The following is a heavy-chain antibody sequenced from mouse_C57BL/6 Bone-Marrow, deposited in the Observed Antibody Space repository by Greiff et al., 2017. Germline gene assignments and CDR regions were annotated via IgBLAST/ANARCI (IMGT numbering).Heavy chain of an antibody. D-gene: IGHD5-1*01. CDR1: GFNIKDDY. Sequence: VQLKESGAELVRPGASVKLSCTASGFNIKDDYMHWVKQRPEQGLEWIGWIDPENGDTEYASKFQGKATITADTYSNTAYLQLSSLTSEDTAVYYCTTYLYAIDYWGQGTSVTVSS. CDR3: TTYLYAIDY. J-gene: IGHJ4*01. CDR2: IDPENGDT. V-gene: IGHV14-4*01.